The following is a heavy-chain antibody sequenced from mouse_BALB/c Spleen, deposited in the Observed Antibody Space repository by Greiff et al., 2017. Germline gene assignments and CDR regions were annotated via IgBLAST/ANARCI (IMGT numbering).Heavy chain of an antibody. Sequence: VQLKESGGGLVQPGGSRKLSCAASGFTFSSFGMHWVRQAPEKGLEWVAYISSGSSTIYYADTVKGRFTISRDNPKNTLFLQMTSLRSEDTAMYYCARGITTALDYWGQGTTLTVSS. D-gene: IGHD1-2*01. J-gene: IGHJ2*01. CDR1: GFTFSSFG. CDR2: ISSGSSTI. V-gene: IGHV5-17*02. CDR3: ARGITTALDY.